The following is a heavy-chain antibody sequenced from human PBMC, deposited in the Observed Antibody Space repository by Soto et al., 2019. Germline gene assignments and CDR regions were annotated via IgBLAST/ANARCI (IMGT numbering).Heavy chain of an antibody. J-gene: IGHJ4*02. CDR2: ISSSSSYI. Sequence: PGGCLRLSCAAAEFVVSSCSMNFVHQAPGKGLEWVSSISSSSSYIYYADSVKGRFTISRDNAKNSLYLQMNSLRAEDTAVYYCARGNYGSGSYLGWGQGTLVTVSS. CDR1: EFVVSSCS. CDR3: ARGNYGSGSYLG. V-gene: IGHV3-21*01. D-gene: IGHD3-10*01.